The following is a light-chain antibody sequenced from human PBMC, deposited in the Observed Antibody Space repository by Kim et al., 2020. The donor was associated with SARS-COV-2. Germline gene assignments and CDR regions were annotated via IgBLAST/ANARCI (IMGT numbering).Light chain of an antibody. CDR1: HRMSSW. Sequence: ASVGDRVTITCRASHRMSSWLAWYQQKPGKAPNLLIYKASSLESWVPSMFSGSGSGTEFTLTISSLQPDDFATYYCQQYNSYPLTFGGGTKVDIK. CDR2: KAS. CDR3: QQYNSYPLT. J-gene: IGKJ4*01. V-gene: IGKV1-5*03.